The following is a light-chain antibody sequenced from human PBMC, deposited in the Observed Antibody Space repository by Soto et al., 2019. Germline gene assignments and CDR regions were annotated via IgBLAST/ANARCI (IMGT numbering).Light chain of an antibody. J-gene: IGKJ3*01. CDR3: QQYNSYWGFT. Sequence: DIQMTQSPSTLSASVGDRVTITCRASRSISSWLAWYQQKPGKAPNLLIYKASSLESGVPSRFSGSGSGTEFTLTISSLQPDDFATYYCQQYNSYWGFTFGPGTKVDIK. CDR2: KAS. CDR1: RSISSW. V-gene: IGKV1-5*03.